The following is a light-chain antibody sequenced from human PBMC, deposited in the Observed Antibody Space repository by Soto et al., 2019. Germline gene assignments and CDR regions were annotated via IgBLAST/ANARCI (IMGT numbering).Light chain of an antibody. Sequence: QLVLTQPPSASGTPGQRVTISCSGSNSNIGSHTVHWFRQVPGTAPKLLIYSNDQRPSGVPDRFSGSKSGTSVSLAISGLQSEDEADYYCAASDNSLNGVVFGGGTKLTV. J-gene: IGLJ3*02. CDR3: AASDNSLNGVV. CDR1: NSNIGSHT. CDR2: SND. V-gene: IGLV1-44*01.